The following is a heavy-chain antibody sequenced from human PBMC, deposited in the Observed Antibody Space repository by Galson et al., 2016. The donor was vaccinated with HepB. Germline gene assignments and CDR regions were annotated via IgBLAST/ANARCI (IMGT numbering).Heavy chain of an antibody. V-gene: IGHV3-53*01. D-gene: IGHD6-19*01. Sequence: SLRLSCAASGFTVSSNYMSWVRQAPGKGLEWVSVIYSAGGTFYADSVKGRFSISRDNAKNTLYLQVNSLRAEDTAVYYCATGSSGWDSFLYWGQGTLVTVSS. CDR2: IYSAGGT. J-gene: IGHJ4*02. CDR1: GFTVSSNY. CDR3: ATGSSGWDSFLY.